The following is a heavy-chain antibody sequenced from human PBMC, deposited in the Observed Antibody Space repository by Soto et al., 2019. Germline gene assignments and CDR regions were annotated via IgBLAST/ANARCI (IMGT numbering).Heavy chain of an antibody. D-gene: IGHD3-16*01. Sequence: PSETLSLTCSVSDGSFSSSYYWGWLRQAPGKGLEWLGNIYYSGHTYYNPSLKSRFAMSVDTSKNQFSLTLTSVTAADTAVYYCVRSLGWLQYSWFDPWGQGIPVTVSS. J-gene: IGHJ5*02. CDR3: VRSLGWLQYSWFDP. V-gene: IGHV4-39*01. CDR2: IYYSGHT. CDR1: DGSFSSSYY.